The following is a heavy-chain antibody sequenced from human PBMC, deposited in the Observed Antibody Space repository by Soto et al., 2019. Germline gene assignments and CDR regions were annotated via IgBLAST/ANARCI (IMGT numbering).Heavy chain of an antibody. CDR2: INPITGGT. CDR3: ARNYYDSSDRDYLDS. V-gene: IGHV1-2*02. Sequence: XSVKVSCKASGYTFTAYYIHWVRQAPGQGLEWMGWINPITGGTNYAPNFQGRVTMTRDTSISTAYMELSSLRSDDTALYYCARNYYDSSDRDYLDSWGQGTLVTVSS. J-gene: IGHJ4*02. D-gene: IGHD3-22*01. CDR1: GYTFTAYY.